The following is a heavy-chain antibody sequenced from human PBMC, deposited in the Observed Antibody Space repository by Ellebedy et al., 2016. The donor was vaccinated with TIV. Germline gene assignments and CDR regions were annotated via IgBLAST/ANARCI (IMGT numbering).Heavy chain of an antibody. Sequence: GESLKISCAASGLTFSSYWMTWVRQAPGKGLEWVANINQDGSEKFYVDSVNGRFTVSRDNAKNSLYLHLNSLRAEDTAMYYCATDGSYGDYLSPTHAFVIWGQGTMVSLF. V-gene: IGHV3-7*01. J-gene: IGHJ3*02. CDR3: ATDGSYGDYLSPTHAFVI. CDR2: INQDGSEK. D-gene: IGHD4-17*01. CDR1: GLTFSSYW.